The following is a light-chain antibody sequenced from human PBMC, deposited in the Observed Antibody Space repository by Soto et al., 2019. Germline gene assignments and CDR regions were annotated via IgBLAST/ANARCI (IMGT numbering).Light chain of an antibody. J-gene: IGKJ3*01. CDR2: GAS. CDR1: QSVSNSY. Sequence: EIVLTQSPGTLSLSPGERATLSCRASQSVSNSYLAWYQQKPGQAPRLLIYGASSRATGIPDSFSGSGSGTDFTLIISRLEPEDFAVYYCQQYGSSFTFGPGTKVDIK. V-gene: IGKV3-20*01. CDR3: QQYGSSFT.